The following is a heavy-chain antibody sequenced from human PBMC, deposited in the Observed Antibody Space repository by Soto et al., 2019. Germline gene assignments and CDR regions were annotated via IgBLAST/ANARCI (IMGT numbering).Heavy chain of an antibody. J-gene: IGHJ4*02. V-gene: IGHV4-59*12. D-gene: IGHD6-6*01. CDR1: GGCIRPYY. CDR2: IYYTGST. Sequence: SETLSLTCTVFGGCIRPYYWSWIRQPPGKELEWIGYIYYTGSTNYSPSLKSRVTMSLDTSKNLLSLKLNSVTAADTAVYYCARGSPLSSSFPLDYWGQGSLVTVSS. CDR3: ARGSPLSSSFPLDY.